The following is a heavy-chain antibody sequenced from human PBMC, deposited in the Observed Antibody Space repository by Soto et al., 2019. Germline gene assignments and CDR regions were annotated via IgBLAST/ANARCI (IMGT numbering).Heavy chain of an antibody. J-gene: IGHJ4*02. Sequence: ASVKVSCKASGYIFVTYGINWVRQAPGQGLEWMGWISAYNGNTKYAQNLQGRVTMTTDASTSTAYMEMRSLRSDDTAVYYCARDLDRSGSYYTEYWGPGTLFSVSS. D-gene: IGHD3-10*01. CDR2: ISAYNGNT. CDR3: ARDLDRSGSYYTEY. V-gene: IGHV1-18*01. CDR1: GYIFVTYG.